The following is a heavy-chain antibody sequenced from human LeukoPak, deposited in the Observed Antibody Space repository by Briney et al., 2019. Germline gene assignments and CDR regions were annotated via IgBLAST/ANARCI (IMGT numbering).Heavy chain of an antibody. J-gene: IGHJ5*02. CDR2: INHSGST. CDR1: GGSYSGYY. D-gene: IGHD3-22*01. V-gene: IGHV4-34*01. CDR3: ARGGAHYYDSSGYPTPFDP. Sequence: RSSETLSPTCAVYGGSYSGYYWSWIRQPPGKGLEWIGEINHSGSTNYNPSLKSRVTISVDTSKNQFSLKLSSVTAADTAVYYCARGGAHYYDSSGYPTPFDPWGQGTLVTVSS.